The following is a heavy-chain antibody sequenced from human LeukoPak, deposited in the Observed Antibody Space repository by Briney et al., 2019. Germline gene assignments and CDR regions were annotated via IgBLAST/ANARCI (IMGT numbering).Heavy chain of an antibody. CDR1: GYTFTSYA. CDR3: ARGERYSSSWSVLYNSFDP. Sequence: ASVKVSCKASGYTFTSYAMNWVRQAPGQGLEWMGWINTNTGNPTYAQGFTGRFVFSLDTSVSTAYLQISSLKAEDTAVYYCARGERYSSSWSVLYNSFDPWGQGTLVTVSS. D-gene: IGHD6-13*01. J-gene: IGHJ5*02. V-gene: IGHV7-4-1*02. CDR2: INTNTGNP.